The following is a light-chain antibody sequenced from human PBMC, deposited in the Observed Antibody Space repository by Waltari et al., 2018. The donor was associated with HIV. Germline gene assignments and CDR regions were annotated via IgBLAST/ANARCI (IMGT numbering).Light chain of an antibody. V-gene: IGLV9-49*01. CDR2: VGTGGIVG. CDR1: TGPSNNK. Sequence: QPVLTQPPSPSASLGPSVTLTSTLTTGPSNNKYDCYTESTGRGPRLVRRVGTGGIVGSKGDDIPDRFSVLGSGLNRSLIIKNIQEEDESDYHCGTDHGSGSNFVYRFGGGTKLTVL. CDR3: GTDHGSGSNFVYR. J-gene: IGLJ2*01.